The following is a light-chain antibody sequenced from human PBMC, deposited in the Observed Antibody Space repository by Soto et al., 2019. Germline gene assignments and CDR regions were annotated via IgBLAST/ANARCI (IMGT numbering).Light chain of an antibody. J-gene: IGKJ1*01. CDR3: QQYNNWPRT. CDR2: GAS. Sequence: EIVLTQSPGTLPLSPGERATLSCRASQSVSSSYLAWYQQRRGQAPRLLIYGASTRATGIPARFSGSGYGTEFTLTISSLQPEDFAVYYCQQYNNWPRTFGQGTKVDIK. V-gene: IGKV3-15*01. CDR1: QSVSSSY.